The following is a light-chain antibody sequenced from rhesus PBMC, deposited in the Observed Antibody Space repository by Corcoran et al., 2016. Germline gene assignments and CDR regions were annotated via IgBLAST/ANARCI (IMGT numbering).Light chain of an antibody. CDR3: SSDAGSNTYS. J-gene: IGLJ1*01. V-gene: IGLV2-32*02. Sequence: QAALTQPRSVSGSPVQSVTISCTGTSSDIGGCNYVSWYQQHPGTAPTLMIYEVSKRPSGVSDRFSGSKSGNPASLTISGLPAEDEADYYGSSDAGSNTYSFGAGTRLTVL. CDR2: EVS. CDR1: SSDIGGCNY.